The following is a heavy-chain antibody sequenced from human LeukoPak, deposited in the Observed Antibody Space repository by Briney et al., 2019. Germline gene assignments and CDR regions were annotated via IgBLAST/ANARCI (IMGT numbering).Heavy chain of an antibody. J-gene: IGHJ4*02. CDR2: ITSSSSTI. CDR3: ARSTEWYADY. CDR1: GFNFNIYS. Sequence: GGSLRLSCAASGFNFNIYSMNWVRQAPGKGLEWVSYITSSSSTIYYADSVRGRFIISRDNAKKSVYLQLNNLRADDTAVYYCARSTEWYADYWGQGTLVTVS. D-gene: IGHD3-3*01. V-gene: IGHV3-48*01.